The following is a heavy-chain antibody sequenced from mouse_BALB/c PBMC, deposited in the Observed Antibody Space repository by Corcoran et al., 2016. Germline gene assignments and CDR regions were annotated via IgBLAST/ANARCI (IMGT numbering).Heavy chain of an antibody. CDR1: GDTFTNYG. J-gene: IGHJ4*01. D-gene: IGHD2-10*02. V-gene: IGHV9-1*02. CDR2: INTYTGEP. CDR3: ARTPYGKNAMDY. Sequence: QIQLVQSGPELKKPGETVKISGKASGDTFTNYGMNWVKQAPGKGLKWMGGINTYTGEPTYADDFKGRFAFSLETSASTAYLQINNLKNEDMATYFCARTPYGKNAMDYWGQGPSVTVSS.